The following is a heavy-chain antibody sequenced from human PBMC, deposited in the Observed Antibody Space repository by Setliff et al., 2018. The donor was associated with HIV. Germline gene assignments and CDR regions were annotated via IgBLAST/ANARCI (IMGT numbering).Heavy chain of an antibody. CDR3: AKGPNFEDAFDI. CDR1: GGTFSNYA. CDR2: LIPIVDIT. V-gene: IGHV1-69*10. J-gene: IGHJ3*02. D-gene: IGHD2-8*01. Sequence: GASVKVSCKASGGTFSNYAFSWVRQAPGQGLEWMGGLIPIVDITKSTQKFRDRVTFTADESTKTAQMELSGLTFEYTAVYYCAKGPNFEDAFDIWGQGTVVTVSS.